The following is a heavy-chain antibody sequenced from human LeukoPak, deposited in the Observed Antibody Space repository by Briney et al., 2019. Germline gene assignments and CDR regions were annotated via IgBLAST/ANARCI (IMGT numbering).Heavy chain of an antibody. D-gene: IGHD6-13*01. Sequence: GGSLRLSCAASGFTVSSNYMSWVRQAAGKGLEWVSVIYSGGSTYYADSVKGRFTISRDKSNNKLFLQMNSLRTEDTAVYYCARDLIAPAGTGYYYDMDVWGQGTTVTVSS. J-gene: IGHJ6*02. V-gene: IGHV3-53*01. CDR1: GFTVSSNY. CDR2: IYSGGST. CDR3: ARDLIAPAGTGYYYDMDV.